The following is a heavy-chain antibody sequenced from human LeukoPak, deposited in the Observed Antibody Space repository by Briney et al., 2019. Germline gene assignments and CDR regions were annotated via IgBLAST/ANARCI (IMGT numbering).Heavy chain of an antibody. CDR2: IIPIFGTA. V-gene: IGHV1-69*13. CDR1: GGTFSSNA. Sequence: VASVRVSCKASGGTFSSNAISWVRQAPGQGLEWMGGIIPIFGTANYAQKFQGRVTITADESTSTAYMELSSLRSEDTAVYYCARDRYSGSYELDAFDIWGQGTMVTVSS. D-gene: IGHD1-26*01. J-gene: IGHJ3*02. CDR3: ARDRYSGSYELDAFDI.